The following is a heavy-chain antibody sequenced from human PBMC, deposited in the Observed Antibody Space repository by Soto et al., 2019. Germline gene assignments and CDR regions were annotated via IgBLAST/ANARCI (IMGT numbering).Heavy chain of an antibody. J-gene: IGHJ5*02. V-gene: IGHV6-1*01. CDR2: TYYRSKWYN. CDR3: ARVVEQRRYNWFDP. Sequence: SQTLSLTCAISGDSVSSNSAAWNWVRQSPSSGLEWLGRTYYRSKWYNDYAVSVRSRITINPDTSKNQFSLQLNSVTPEDTAVYYCARVVEQRRYNWFDPWGQGTLVTVSS. CDR1: GDSVSSNSAA. D-gene: IGHD6-25*01.